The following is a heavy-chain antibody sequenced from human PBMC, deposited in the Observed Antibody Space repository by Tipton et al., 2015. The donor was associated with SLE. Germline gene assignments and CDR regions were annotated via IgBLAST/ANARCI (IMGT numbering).Heavy chain of an antibody. D-gene: IGHD3-3*01. V-gene: IGHV4-39*01. CDR3: VRPARYDFWSGYYEWYYFDY. CDR2: IYYSGST. J-gene: IGHJ4*02. CDR1: GGSISSSSYY. Sequence: LRLSCTVSGGSISSSSYYWGWIRQPPGKGLEWIGSIYYSGSTYYNPSLKSRVTISVDTSKNQFSLKLSSVTAADTAVYYCVRPARYDFWSGYYEWYYFDYWGQGTLVTVSS.